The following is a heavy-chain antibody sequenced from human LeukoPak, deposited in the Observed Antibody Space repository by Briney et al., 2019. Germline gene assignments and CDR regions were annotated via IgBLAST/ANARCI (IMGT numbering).Heavy chain of an antibody. V-gene: IGHV3-72*01. Sequence: GGSLRLSCAASGFTFSDRYMDWVRQAPGKGLEWVGRSRNKANSYTTEYAASVKGRFTVSRDDSNNSLYLQMNSLKTEGTAVYYCASSPAGRYTFEYWGQGTLVTVSS. CDR1: GFTFSDRY. J-gene: IGHJ4*02. CDR3: ASSPAGRYTFEY. CDR2: SRNKANSYTT. D-gene: IGHD1-26*01.